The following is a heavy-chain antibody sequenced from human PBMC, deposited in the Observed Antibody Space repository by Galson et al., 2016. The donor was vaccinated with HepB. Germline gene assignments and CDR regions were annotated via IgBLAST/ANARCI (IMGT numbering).Heavy chain of an antibody. CDR1: GFTFSSYS. V-gene: IGHV3-48*02. CDR3: ARGLRGYSYGYLAY. J-gene: IGHJ4*02. Sequence: SLRLSCAASGFTFSSYSMNWVRQAPGKGLEWVSYITSSTGDIYYADSVKGRFTMSRDNAKNSLFLQMNSLSDEDTAVYYCARGLRGYSYGYLAYWGQGTLVIVSS. CDR2: ITSSTGDI. D-gene: IGHD5-18*01.